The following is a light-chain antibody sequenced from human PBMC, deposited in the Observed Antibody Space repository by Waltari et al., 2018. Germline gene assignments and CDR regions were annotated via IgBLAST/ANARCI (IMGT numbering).Light chain of an antibody. CDR1: SGHSSNV. V-gene: IGLV4-69*02. Sequence: QLALTQSPSASASLGASVKLTCTLNSGHSSNVVPWLQQQPEKGPRYLMKVNSDGSHSKGDDIPDRFSGSGSGAERYLTISSLQSEDEADYYCQTGGHGTWVFGGGTKLTVL. CDR3: QTGGHGTWV. CDR2: VNSDGSH. J-gene: IGLJ3*02.